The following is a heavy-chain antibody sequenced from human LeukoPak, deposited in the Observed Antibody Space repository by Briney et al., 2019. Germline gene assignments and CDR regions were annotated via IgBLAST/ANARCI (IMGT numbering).Heavy chain of an antibody. J-gene: IGHJ4*02. CDR1: GGTFSSYA. D-gene: IGHD2-2*01. V-gene: IGHV1-18*01. CDR2: ISAYNGNT. CDR3: ARDSVACSSTSCYLPDF. Sequence: ASVKVSCKASGGTFSSYAISWVRQAPGQGLEWMGWISAYNGNTNYAQKLQGRVTMTTDTSTSTAYMELRSLRSDDTAVYYCARDSVACSSTSCYLPDFWGQGTLVTVSS.